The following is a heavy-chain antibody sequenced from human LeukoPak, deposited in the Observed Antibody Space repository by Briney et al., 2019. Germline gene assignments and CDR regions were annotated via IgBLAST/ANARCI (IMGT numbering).Heavy chain of an antibody. CDR3: VRVKGPPSYSPDY. J-gene: IGHJ4*02. CDR1: GFTFSEHY. CDR2: RRNKVNNYST. D-gene: IGHD4-11*01. Sequence: GGSLGLSCAGSGFTFSEHYVEWVRQAPGKVLEWVARRRNKVNNYSTEYAASVKGRFTVSRDESKSSVYLQMSSLGLDDTAVYYCVRVKGPPSYSPDYWGQGTLVTVSS. V-gene: IGHV3-72*01.